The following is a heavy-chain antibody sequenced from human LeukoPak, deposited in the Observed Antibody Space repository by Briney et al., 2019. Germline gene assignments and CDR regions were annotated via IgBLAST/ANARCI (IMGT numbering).Heavy chain of an antibody. CDR3: ARGGGIAALGRGRRYFDY. V-gene: IGHV4-34*01. CDR1: GGPFSGYY. CDR2: INHSGST. J-gene: IGHJ4*02. D-gene: IGHD6-6*01. Sequence: PSETLSLTCAVYGGPFSGYYRSWIRQPPGKGLEWIGEINHSGSTNYNPSLKSRVTISVDTSKNQFSLKLSSVTAADTAVYYCARGGGIAALGRGRRYFDYWGQGTLVTVSS.